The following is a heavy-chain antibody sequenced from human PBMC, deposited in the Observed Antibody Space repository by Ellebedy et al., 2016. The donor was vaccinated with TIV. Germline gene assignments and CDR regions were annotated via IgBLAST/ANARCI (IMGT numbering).Heavy chain of an antibody. CDR1: GFTFSSYS. Sequence: PGGSLRLSCAVSGFTFSSYSMNWVRQAPGQGLEWVSSISSSSTYIYYADSVKGRFTISRDNAKNSLYLQMNSLRAEDTGVYFCARENRGVNYYYSGLDVWGLGTTVSVSS. J-gene: IGHJ6*02. CDR3: ARENRGVNYYYSGLDV. CDR2: ISSSSTYI. D-gene: IGHD3-10*01. V-gene: IGHV3-21*01.